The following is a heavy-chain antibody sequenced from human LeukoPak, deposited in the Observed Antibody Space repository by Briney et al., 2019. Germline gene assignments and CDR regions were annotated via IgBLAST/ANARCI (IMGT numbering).Heavy chain of an antibody. J-gene: IGHJ3*02. V-gene: IGHV7-4-1*02. CDR1: GYTFTSYA. D-gene: IGHD3-9*01. CDR3: ARHHYDMLTGYYSLDAFDI. Sequence: ASVKVSCKASGYTFTSYAMNWVRQAPGQGLEWMGWINTNTGNPTYAQGFTGRFVFSLDTSVSTAYLQISSLKAEDTAVYYCARHHYDMLTGYYSLDAFDIWGQGTMVTVSS. CDR2: INTNTGNP.